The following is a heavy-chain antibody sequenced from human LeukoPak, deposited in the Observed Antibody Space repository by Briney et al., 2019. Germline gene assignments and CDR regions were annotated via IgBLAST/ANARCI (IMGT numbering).Heavy chain of an antibody. Sequence: GRSLRLSCAASGFTFSSYGMHWVRQAPGKGLEWVAVIWYDGSNKYYADSVQGRFTISRDNSKSTLCLQMNSLRAEDTAVYYCAKKMSITAASQVDYWGQGTLVTVSS. CDR2: IWYDGSNK. V-gene: IGHV3-33*06. CDR3: AKKMSITAASQVDY. D-gene: IGHD1-20*01. J-gene: IGHJ4*02. CDR1: GFTFSSYG.